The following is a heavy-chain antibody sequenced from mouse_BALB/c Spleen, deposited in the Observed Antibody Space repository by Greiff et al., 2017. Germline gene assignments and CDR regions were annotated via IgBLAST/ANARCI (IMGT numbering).Heavy chain of an antibody. CDR3: ARLGYYGSNAMDY. J-gene: IGHJ4*01. D-gene: IGHD1-1*01. V-gene: IGHV5-6*01. CDR1: GFTFSSYG. CDR2: ISSGGSYT. Sequence: EVQGVESGGDLVKPGGSLKLSCAASGFTFSSYGMSWVRQTPDKRLEWVATISSGGSYTYYPDSVKGRFTISRDNAKNTLYLQMSSLKSEDTAMYYCARLGYYGSNAMDYWGQGTSVTVSS.